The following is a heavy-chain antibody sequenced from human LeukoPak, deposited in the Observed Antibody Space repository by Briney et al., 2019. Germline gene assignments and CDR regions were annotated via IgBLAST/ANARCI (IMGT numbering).Heavy chain of an antibody. J-gene: IGHJ3*02. Sequence: PSETLSLTCTVSGGSVTTSSYYWGWIRQPPGKGLEWIGSIYYSGSTYYNPSLKSRVTISVDTSKKQFSLKLSSVTAADTAVYYCARDRRRDRLHAFDIWGQGTMVTVSS. CDR2: IYYSGST. V-gene: IGHV4-39*02. CDR3: ARDRRRDRLHAFDI. CDR1: GGSVTTSSYY. D-gene: IGHD1-26*01.